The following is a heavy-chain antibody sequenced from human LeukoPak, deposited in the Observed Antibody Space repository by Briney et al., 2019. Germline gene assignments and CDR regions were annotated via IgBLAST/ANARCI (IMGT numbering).Heavy chain of an antibody. CDR2: INPNSGGT. CDR1: GYTFTGYY. D-gene: IGHD4-11*01. CDR3: ARGIYSNYEIGPGYYYYMDV. V-gene: IGHV1-2*02. Sequence: EASVKVSCKASGYTFTGYYMHWVRQAPGQGLEWMGWINPNSGGTNYAQKFQGRVTMTRDTSISTAYMELSRLRSDDTAVYYCARGIYSNYEIGPGYYYYMDVWGKGTTVTVSS. J-gene: IGHJ6*03.